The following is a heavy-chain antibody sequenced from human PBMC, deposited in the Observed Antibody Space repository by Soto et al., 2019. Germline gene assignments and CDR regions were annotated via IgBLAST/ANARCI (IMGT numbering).Heavy chain of an antibody. V-gene: IGHV3-33*01. D-gene: IGHD1-26*01. Sequence: VQLVESGGGVVQPGRSLRLSCAASGFTFSSYGMHWVRQAPGKGLEWVAIIWSDGSNKYYADSVKGRFTISRDNSKNTLYLQMNSLRVEDTAVYSCARRGSGTYSIDYWGQGTPVTVSS. CDR3: ARRGSGTYSIDY. CDR2: IWSDGSNK. J-gene: IGHJ4*02. CDR1: GFTFSSYG.